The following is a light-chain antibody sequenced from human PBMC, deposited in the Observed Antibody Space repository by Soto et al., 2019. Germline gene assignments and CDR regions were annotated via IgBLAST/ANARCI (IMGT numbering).Light chain of an antibody. J-gene: IGKJ1*01. CDR1: QSISSW. Sequence: DIQMTQSPSTLSASVGDRVTITCRASQSISSWLVWYQKKPGKAPKLLSYKASTLESGVPSRFSGSESGTEFTLTINSLQPDDFATYYCQQYSSLWTFGQGTKVEIK. V-gene: IGKV1-5*03. CDR3: QQYSSLWT. CDR2: KAS.